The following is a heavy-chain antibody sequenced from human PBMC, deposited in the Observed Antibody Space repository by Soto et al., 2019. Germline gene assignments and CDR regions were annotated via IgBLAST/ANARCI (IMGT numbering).Heavy chain of an antibody. CDR1: GFTFDDYA. J-gene: IGHJ4*02. CDR3: VKDTYLLVGATHFDF. Sequence: EVQLVESGGGLVQPGRSLSLSCAASGFTFDDYAMHWVRQPPGKGLEWVAGISWNGESVSYADSVKGRFTISRDNARNSLCLHMASLRAEETAFYYCVKDTYLLVGATHFDFWGQGALVTISS. D-gene: IGHD1-26*01. V-gene: IGHV3-9*01. CDR2: ISWNGESV.